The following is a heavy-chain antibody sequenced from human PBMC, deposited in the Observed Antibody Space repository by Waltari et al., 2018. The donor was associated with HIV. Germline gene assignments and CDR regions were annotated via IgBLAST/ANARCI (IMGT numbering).Heavy chain of an antibody. D-gene: IGHD2-2*01. Sequence: EVQLVESGGVVVQPGGSLRLSCAASGFTFDDYTMHWVRQAPGKGLEWVSLISWDGGSTYYADSVKGRFTISRDNSKNSLYLQMNSLRTEDTALYYCAKDMLRGVVVPAASPYYYGMDVWGQGTTVTVSS. CDR2: ISWDGGST. J-gene: IGHJ6*02. CDR1: GFTFDDYT. CDR3: AKDMLRGVVVPAASPYYYGMDV. V-gene: IGHV3-43*01.